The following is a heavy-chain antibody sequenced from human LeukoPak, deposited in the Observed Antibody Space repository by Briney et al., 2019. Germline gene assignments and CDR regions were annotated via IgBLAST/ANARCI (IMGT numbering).Heavy chain of an antibody. V-gene: IGHV3-30-3*01. D-gene: IGHD2-21*02. Sequence: PGGSLRLSCAASGFTFSSYAMHWVRQAPGKGLEWVAVISYDGSNKYYADSVKGRFTISRDNSKNTLYLQMNSLRAEDTAVYYCAKDRLRGGGDPDAFDIWGQGTMVTVSS. CDR3: AKDRLRGGGDPDAFDI. J-gene: IGHJ3*02. CDR2: ISYDGSNK. CDR1: GFTFSSYA.